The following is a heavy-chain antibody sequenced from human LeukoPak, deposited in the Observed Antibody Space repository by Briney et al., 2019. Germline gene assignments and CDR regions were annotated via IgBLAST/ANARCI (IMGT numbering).Heavy chain of an antibody. D-gene: IGHD3-10*01. V-gene: IGHV3-9*01. J-gene: IGHJ4*02. CDR1: GFTFYDYA. Sequence: PGGSLRLSCAASGFTFYDYAMHWVRQAPGKGLEWVSGISWNSGSIGYADSVKGRFTISRDNAKNSLYLQMNSLRAEDTAVYYCARGKLPLFDYWGQGTLVTVSS. CDR2: ISWNSGSI. CDR3: ARGKLPLFDY.